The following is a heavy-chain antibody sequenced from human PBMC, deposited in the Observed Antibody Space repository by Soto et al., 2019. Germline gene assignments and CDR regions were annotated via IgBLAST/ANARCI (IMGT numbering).Heavy chain of an antibody. CDR1: GGSFSGYY. D-gene: IGHD3-10*01. Sequence: SETLSLTCAVYGGSFSGYYWSWIRQPPGKGLEWIGEINHSGSTNYNPSLKSRVTISVDTSKNQFSLKLSSVTAADTAVYYCGRGCGYYGSGSPPDRAYYFDYWGQGTLVTVSS. CDR3: GRGCGYYGSGSPPDRAYYFDY. V-gene: IGHV4-34*01. J-gene: IGHJ4*02. CDR2: INHSGST.